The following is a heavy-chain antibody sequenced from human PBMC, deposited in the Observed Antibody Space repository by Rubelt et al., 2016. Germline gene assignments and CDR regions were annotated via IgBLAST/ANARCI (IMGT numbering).Heavy chain of an antibody. J-gene: IGHJ5*02. CDR3: ARVVARNWFDP. V-gene: IGHV4-39*07. CDR1: GGSISSSSYY. Sequence: QLQLQESGPGLVKPSETLYLTCTVSGGSISSSSYYWGWIRQPPGKGLEWLGEINHSGSTNYNPSLKSRVTISVDTSKNQFSLKLSSVTAADTAVYYCARVVARNWFDPWGQGTLVTVSS. D-gene: IGHD2-15*01. CDR2: INHSGST.